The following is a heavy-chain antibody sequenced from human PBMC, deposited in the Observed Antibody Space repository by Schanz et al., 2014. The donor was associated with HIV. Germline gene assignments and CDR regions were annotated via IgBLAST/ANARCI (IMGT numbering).Heavy chain of an antibody. CDR2: LRGSGSNI. Sequence: QVQLVESGGDLVKPGGSLRLSCTASGFSFSDYHMSWIRQAPGKGLEWGSSLRGSGSNIYYAAPVKGRFTISRDNGKNSLYLNMYSLRAEDTAVYFCAKSNGGDTAVVQYYFDYWGQGTLVSVSS. V-gene: IGHV3-11*04. J-gene: IGHJ4*02. CDR1: GFSFSDYH. D-gene: IGHD5-18*01. CDR3: AKSNGGDTAVVQYYFDY.